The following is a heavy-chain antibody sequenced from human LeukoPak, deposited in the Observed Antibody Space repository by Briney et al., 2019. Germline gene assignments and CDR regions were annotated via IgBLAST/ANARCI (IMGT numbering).Heavy chain of an antibody. CDR1: GYTFTNYA. Sequence: ASVKVSCKASGYTFTNYAISWVRQAPGQGLEWMGWISAYNGDTMYAQNLQGRVTMTTDTSTSTAYMELGSLRSDDTAVYYCARERVRYYDSSGYLAYWGQGTLVTVSS. CDR2: ISAYNGDT. D-gene: IGHD3-22*01. J-gene: IGHJ4*02. CDR3: ARERVRYYDSSGYLAY. V-gene: IGHV1-18*01.